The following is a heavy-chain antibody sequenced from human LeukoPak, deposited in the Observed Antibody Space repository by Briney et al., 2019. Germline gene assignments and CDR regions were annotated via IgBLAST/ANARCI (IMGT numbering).Heavy chain of an antibody. CDR1: GFTFSSYG. J-gene: IGHJ3*02. Sequence: GGSLRLSCAASGFTFSSYGMHWVRQAPGKGLEWVAVISYDGSNKYYADSVKGRFTISRDNSKNTLYLQMGSLRAEDMAVYYCAASSSWYRYAFDIWGQGTMVTVSS. D-gene: IGHD6-13*01. V-gene: IGHV3-30*03. CDR2: ISYDGSNK. CDR3: AASSSWYRYAFDI.